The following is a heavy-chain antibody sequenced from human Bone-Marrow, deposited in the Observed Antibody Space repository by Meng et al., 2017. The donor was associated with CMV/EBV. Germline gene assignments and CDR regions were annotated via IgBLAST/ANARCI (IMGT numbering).Heavy chain of an antibody. CDR1: GFTFSSYE. CDR3: ARVGGSTAGFNFDY. V-gene: IGHV3-48*03. CDR2: ISSSGSTI. Sequence: GESLKISCAASGFTFSSYEMNWVRQAPGKGLEWVSYISSSGSTIYYADSVKGRFTISRDNAKNSLYLQMNSLRAEDTAVYYCARVGGSTAGFNFDYWGQGTLVTVYS. D-gene: IGHD3-16*01. J-gene: IGHJ4*02.